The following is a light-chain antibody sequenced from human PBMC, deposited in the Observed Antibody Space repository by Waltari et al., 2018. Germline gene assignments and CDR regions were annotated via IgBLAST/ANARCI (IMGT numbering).Light chain of an antibody. CDR2: GAS. V-gene: IGKV3-15*01. CDR1: QSISSN. J-gene: IGKJ1*01. CDR3: QQYNNWPQT. Sequence: EIVMTQSPVTLSVSPGERATLSCRASQSISSNLAWYQQKPGQSPRLLIHGASTRATGIPARFSGSGSGTDFTLVIDSLQSEDVAVYYCQQYNNWPQTFGQGTRVEI.